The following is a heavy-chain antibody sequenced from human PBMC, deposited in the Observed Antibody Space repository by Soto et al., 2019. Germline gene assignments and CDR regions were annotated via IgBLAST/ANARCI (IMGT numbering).Heavy chain of an antibody. CDR3: ARAADRYYYYGMDV. CDR1: GFTVSSNY. J-gene: IGHJ6*02. D-gene: IGHD6-25*01. V-gene: IGHV3-53*01. Sequence: VGSLRLSCAASGFTVSSNYMSWVRQAPVKGLEWVSVIYSGGSTYYADSVKGRFTISRDNSKNTLYLQMNSLRAEDTDVYYCARAADRYYYYGMDVWGQGTTVTV. CDR2: IYSGGST.